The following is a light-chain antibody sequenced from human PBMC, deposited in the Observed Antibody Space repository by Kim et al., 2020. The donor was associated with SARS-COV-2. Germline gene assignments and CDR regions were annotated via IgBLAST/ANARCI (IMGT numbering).Light chain of an antibody. V-gene: IGLV1-44*01. CDR2: VNS. J-gene: IGLJ2*01. CDR1: SSNIGRNT. Sequence: QSVLTQPTSVSGTPGQRVTISCSGSSSNIGRNTVNWYQQLPGTAPKLLIYVNSHRPSGVPDRFSGSNSGTSAYLAISGLQAEDEADYHCAAWDDSLNGVEFGGGTQMTVL. CDR3: AAWDDSLNGVE.